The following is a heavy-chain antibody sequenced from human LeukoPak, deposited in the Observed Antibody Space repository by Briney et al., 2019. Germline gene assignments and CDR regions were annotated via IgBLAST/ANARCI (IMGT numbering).Heavy chain of an antibody. J-gene: IGHJ5*02. CDR2: FDPEDGET. CDR3: VRFAAGPDPYYP. Sequence: ASGKVSCKVSGYTLTELSMHWVRQAPGKGLEWMGGFDPEDGETIYAQNFQGRVTMTEDTSTDTAYMELNNLTSEDTAVYYCVRFAAGPDPYYPWGQGTLVTVSS. D-gene: IGHD6-25*01. CDR1: GYTLTELS. V-gene: IGHV1-24*01.